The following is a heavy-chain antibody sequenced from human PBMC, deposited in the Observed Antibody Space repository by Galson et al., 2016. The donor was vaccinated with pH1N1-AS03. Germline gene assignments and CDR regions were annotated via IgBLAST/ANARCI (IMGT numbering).Heavy chain of an antibody. CDR1: GYIFTGFY. CDR3: ARDPRGTCSSATCATTYYFGMDV. Sequence: SVKVSCKASGYIFTGFYVHWVRQAPGQGLEWMGWINPNNGVTNYAQKFQAWVTMTGDTSISTAYMELYGLKSDDTAVYYCARDPRGTCSSATCATTYYFGMDVWGQGTTVIVSS. J-gene: IGHJ6*02. D-gene: IGHD1-7*01. CDR2: INPNNGVT. V-gene: IGHV1-2*04.